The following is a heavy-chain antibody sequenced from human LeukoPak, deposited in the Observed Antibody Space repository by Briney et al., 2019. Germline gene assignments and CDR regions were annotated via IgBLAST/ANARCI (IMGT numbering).Heavy chain of an antibody. CDR1: GFTFSSYA. CDR3: AEDQVAAVAGTFDY. J-gene: IGHJ4*02. D-gene: IGHD6-19*01. CDR2: ISGSGGST. Sequence: PGGSLRLSCAASGFTFSSYAMSWVRQAPGKGLEWVSAISGSGGSTYYADSVKGRFTISRDNSKNTLYLQMNSLRAEDTAVYYCAEDQVAAVAGTFDYWGQGTLVTVSS. V-gene: IGHV3-23*01.